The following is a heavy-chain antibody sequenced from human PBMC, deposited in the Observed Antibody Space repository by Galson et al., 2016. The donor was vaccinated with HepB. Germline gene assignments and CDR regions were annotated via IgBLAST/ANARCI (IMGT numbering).Heavy chain of an antibody. CDR3: ARVGGGDCYYCYFDH. J-gene: IGHJ4*02. CDR1: GYTFTNYY. V-gene: IGHV1-46*01. Sequence: SVKVSCKASGYTFTNYYIQWVRQAPGQGLEWMGIFSPGGGRTTYAQDFQGRFTMTSDTSTSTVYMELSSLKSEDTAMYYCARVGGGDCYYCYFDHWGQGTLVTVSS. CDR2: FSPGGGRT. D-gene: IGHD2-21*02.